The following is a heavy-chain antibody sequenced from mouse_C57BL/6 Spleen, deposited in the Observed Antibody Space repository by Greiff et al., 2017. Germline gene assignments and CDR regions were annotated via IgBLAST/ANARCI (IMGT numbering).Heavy chain of an antibody. J-gene: IGHJ1*03. CDR1: GYTFTSYW. CDR2: IDPSDSYT. D-gene: IGHD1-1*01. CDR3: ARKCGSSSWDFGV. Sequence: QVQLQQPGAELVMPGASVKLSCKASGYTFTSYWMHWVKQRPGQGLEWIGEIDPSDSYTNYNQKFKGKSTLTVDKSYSTAYMQISSLTSEDSAVYYCARKCGSSSWDFGVWGTGTTVTVSS. V-gene: IGHV1-69*01.